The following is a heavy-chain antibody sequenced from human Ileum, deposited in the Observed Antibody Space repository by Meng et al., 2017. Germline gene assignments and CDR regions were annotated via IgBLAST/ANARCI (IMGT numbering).Heavy chain of an antibody. Sequence: GGSLRLSCAASGFTFNRAWMNWVRQAPGKGLEWVGRIKSKLSGGSTDYAAPVKGRFTVSRDDSTNTLFLHMNSLKSEDTAVYYCSWEAPEGALAIWGQGTMVTVSS. J-gene: IGHJ3*02. V-gene: IGHV3-15*01. CDR2: IKSKLSGGST. D-gene: IGHD1-26*01. CDR3: SWEAPEGALAI. CDR1: GFTFNRAW.